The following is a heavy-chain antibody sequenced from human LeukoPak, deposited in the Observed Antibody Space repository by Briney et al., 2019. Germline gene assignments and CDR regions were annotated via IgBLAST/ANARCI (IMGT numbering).Heavy chain of an antibody. D-gene: IGHD3-3*01. CDR2: IKSKTDGGTT. Sequence: GGSLRLSCAASGFTFSNAWMSWVRQAPGKGLEWVGRIKSKTDGGTTDYAAPVKGRFTISRDDSKNTLYLQMNSLKTEDTAVYYCTTEGYDFWGPEGMDVWGQGTTVTVSS. V-gene: IGHV3-15*01. J-gene: IGHJ6*02. CDR3: TTEGYDFWGPEGMDV. CDR1: GFTFSNAW.